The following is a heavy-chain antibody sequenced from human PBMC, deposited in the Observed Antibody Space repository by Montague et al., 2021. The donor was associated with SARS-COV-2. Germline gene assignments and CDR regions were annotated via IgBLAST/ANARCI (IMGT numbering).Heavy chain of an antibody. CDR2: TYYRSKWYN. V-gene: IGHV6-1*01. Sequence: CAISGDSVSGNIATWNWIRQSPSRGLEWLGGTYYRSKWYNDYAESVKSRITIDPNTSKHQFSLHLNSVTPEDTAVYYCARIPVGSKYYFDFWGQGTPVTVAS. J-gene: IGHJ4*02. CDR1: GDSVSGNIAT. CDR3: ARIPVGSKYYFDF. D-gene: IGHD2-2*01.